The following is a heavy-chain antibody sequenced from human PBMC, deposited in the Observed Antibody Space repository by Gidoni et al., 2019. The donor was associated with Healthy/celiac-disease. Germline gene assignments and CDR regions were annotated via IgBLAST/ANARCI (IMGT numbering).Heavy chain of an antibody. CDR3: ARPRIVGATTKNWYFDL. Sequence: QVQLVESGGGVVQPGRSRRLYCAASGFTFSTYCMYLVRQAPGKGLEWVAVIWYDGSNKYYADSVKGRFTISRDNSKNTLYLQMNSLRAEDTAVYYCARPRIVGATTKNWYFDLWGRGTLVTVSS. D-gene: IGHD1-26*01. CDR2: IWYDGSNK. CDR1: GFTFSTYC. V-gene: IGHV3-33*01. J-gene: IGHJ2*01.